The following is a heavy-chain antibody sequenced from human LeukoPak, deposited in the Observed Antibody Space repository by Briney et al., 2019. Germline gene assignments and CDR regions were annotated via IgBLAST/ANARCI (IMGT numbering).Heavy chain of an antibody. V-gene: IGHV4-39*07. D-gene: IGHD3-22*01. CDR3: VRDPLHDSIGYRHLFWYFDL. CDR1: GDSISSRRDS. CDR2: IDSRGKT. Sequence: SETLSLTCTVSGDSISSRRDSWGWSRQPPGKGLEWIGMIDSRGKTYYNPSLRSRVTISTDTPKKHFSLRLTSVTAADTAVYYCVRDPLHDSIGYRHLFWYFDLWGRGALVTVSS. J-gene: IGHJ2*01.